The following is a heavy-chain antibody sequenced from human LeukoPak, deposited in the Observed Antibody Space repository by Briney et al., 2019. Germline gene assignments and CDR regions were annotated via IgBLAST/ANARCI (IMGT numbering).Heavy chain of an antibody. Sequence: GGSLRLSCAASGYPFSSYWMSWVRQAPGKGLEWVANIKQDGSEKYYVDSVKDRFTISRDNAKNSLYLQMNSLRAEDTAVYYCARGYSYGYWYFDYWGQGTLVTVSS. CDR1: GYPFSSYW. CDR2: IKQDGSEK. D-gene: IGHD5-18*01. V-gene: IGHV3-7*01. CDR3: ARGYSYGYWYFDY. J-gene: IGHJ4*02.